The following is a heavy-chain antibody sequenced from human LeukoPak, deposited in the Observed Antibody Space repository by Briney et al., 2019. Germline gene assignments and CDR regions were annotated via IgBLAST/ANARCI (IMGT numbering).Heavy chain of an antibody. V-gene: IGHV3-23*01. CDR1: GFTFSSYA. J-gene: IGHJ6*02. D-gene: IGHD3-10*01. CDR2: ISGSGGST. Sequence: PGGSLRLSCAASGFTFSSYAMSWVRQPPGKGLEWVSAISGSGGSTYYADSVKGRFTISRDNSKNTLYLQMNSLRAEDTAVYYCAKGTEVRGVTLYYYYYGMDVWGQGTTVTVSS. CDR3: AKGTEVRGVTLYYYYYGMDV.